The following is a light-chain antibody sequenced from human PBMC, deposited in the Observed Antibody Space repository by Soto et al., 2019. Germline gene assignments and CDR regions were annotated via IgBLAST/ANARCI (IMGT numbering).Light chain of an antibody. CDR2: GAS. V-gene: IGKV3-20*01. Sequence: EIVLTQSPGTLSLSPGERATLSCRASQSVSSSYLAWYQQKPGQAPRLLIYGASSRATGIPDRFSGSGSGTDFSFTFSRLEPEDFAVYYCQQYGGSRTFGKGTKV. J-gene: IGKJ1*01. CDR1: QSVSSSY. CDR3: QQYGGSRT.